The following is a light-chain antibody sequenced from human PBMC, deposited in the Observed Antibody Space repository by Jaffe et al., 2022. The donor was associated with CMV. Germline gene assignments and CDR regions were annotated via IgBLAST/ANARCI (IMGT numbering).Light chain of an antibody. CDR3: CSYTSSTSWV. CDR1: SSDVGGYNY. CDR2: DVS. J-gene: IGLJ3*02. Sequence: QSALTQPASVSGSPGQSITISCTGTSSDVGGYNYVSWYQQHPGKDPKLMIHDVSNRPSGVSNRFSGSKSGNTASLTISGLQADDEADYYCCSYTSSTSWVFGGGTKLTVL. V-gene: IGLV2-14*03.